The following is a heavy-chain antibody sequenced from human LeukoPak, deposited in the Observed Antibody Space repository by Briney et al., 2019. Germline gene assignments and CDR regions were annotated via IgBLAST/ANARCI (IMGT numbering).Heavy chain of an antibody. CDR1: GFTFSSYG. CDR2: ISYDGSNK. CDR3: AKDQDQLTYYFDY. D-gene: IGHD1-14*01. Sequence: GGSRRLSCAASGFTFSSYGMHWVRQAPGKGLEWVALISYDGSNKYYADSVKGRFTISRDNSKNTLYLQMNSLRAEDTAVYYCAKDQDQLTYYFDYWGQGTPVTVSS. V-gene: IGHV3-30*18. J-gene: IGHJ4*02.